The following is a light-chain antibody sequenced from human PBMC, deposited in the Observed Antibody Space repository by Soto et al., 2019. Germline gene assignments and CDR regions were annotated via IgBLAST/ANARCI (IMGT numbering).Light chain of an antibody. V-gene: IGKV1-5*03. CDR1: ESISNW. Sequence: DVQMTQSPSTLSACEGHRVIMTCRASESISNWLAWYQQKPGKAPNLLIYKASSLKSGVPLRFSGSGSGTEFTLTINSLQPDDFATYYCQQYDTYWTFGQGTKV. J-gene: IGKJ1*01. CDR2: KAS. CDR3: QQYDTYWT.